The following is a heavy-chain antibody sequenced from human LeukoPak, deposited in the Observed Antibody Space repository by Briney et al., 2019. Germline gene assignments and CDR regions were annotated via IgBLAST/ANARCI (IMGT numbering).Heavy chain of an antibody. D-gene: IGHD4-23*01. J-gene: IGHJ4*02. CDR3: AKDLYLYGGNW. Sequence: GGSLRLSCAASGFTFSNAWMSWVRQAPGKGLEWVGRIKSKTDGGTTDYAAPVKGRFTISRDDSKNTLYLQMNSLKTEDTAVYYCAKDLYLYGGNWWGQGTLVTVSS. V-gene: IGHV3-15*01. CDR2: IKSKTDGGTT. CDR1: GFTFSNAW.